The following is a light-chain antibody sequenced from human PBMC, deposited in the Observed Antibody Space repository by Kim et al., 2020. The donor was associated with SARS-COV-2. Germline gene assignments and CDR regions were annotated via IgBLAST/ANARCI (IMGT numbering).Light chain of an antibody. CDR1: QDIKNY. Sequence: IQLTQSPTSLSASVGDRVTITCRASQDIKNYLAWYQQKPGRAPKLLIYAASTLQSGVPSRFSGSGSGTDFTLTISALQPEDFGDYHCQQFNSPYTFVQGTKVDIK. CDR3: QQFNSPYT. J-gene: IGKJ2*01. CDR2: AAS. V-gene: IGKV1-9*01.